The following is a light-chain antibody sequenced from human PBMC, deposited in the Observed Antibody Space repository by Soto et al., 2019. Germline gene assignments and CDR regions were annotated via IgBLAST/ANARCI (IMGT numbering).Light chain of an antibody. V-gene: IGLV1-40*01. J-gene: IGLJ2*01. Sequence: QSVLTQPPSVSGAPGQRVTISCTGSSSNIGARYDVHWYQHLPGTAPKVLIYGNRHRPSGVPDRFSGSKSGTSASLAITGLQADDEADYYCQSYDISLSGVVFGGGTQLTVL. CDR2: GNR. CDR1: SSNIGARYD. CDR3: QSYDISLSGVV.